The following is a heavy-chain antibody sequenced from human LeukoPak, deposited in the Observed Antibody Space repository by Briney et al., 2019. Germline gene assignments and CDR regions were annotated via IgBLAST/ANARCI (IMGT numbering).Heavy chain of an antibody. CDR3: ARLEFGGLFT. CDR1: GYIFSNYW. Sequence: GESLKISCRCSGYIFSNYWIACVRHMSGKGLVWMGIIYCGDSDTRYSQSFQGQVTISADKSISTAYLQWSSLKASDTAMYYCARLEFGGLFTWGQGTLVTVSS. V-gene: IGHV5-51*01. CDR2: IYCGDSDT. J-gene: IGHJ5*02. D-gene: IGHD3-10*01.